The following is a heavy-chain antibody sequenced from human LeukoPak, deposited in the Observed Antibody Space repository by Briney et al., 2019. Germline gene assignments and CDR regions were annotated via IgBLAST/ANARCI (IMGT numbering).Heavy chain of an antibody. D-gene: IGHD2-21*01. CDR3: AKDFRIGYSAHFDY. J-gene: IGHJ4*02. CDR1: GVTFRSHA. Sequence: GGSLRLSCVGSGVTFRSHAMSWVRQAPEKGLEFVSGIYENGGTTYYADSVKGRFSISRDNSKNTLYLQMDSLRGEDTAVYYCAKDFRIGYSAHFDYWSQGALVAVSS. V-gene: IGHV3-23*01. CDR2: IYENGGTT.